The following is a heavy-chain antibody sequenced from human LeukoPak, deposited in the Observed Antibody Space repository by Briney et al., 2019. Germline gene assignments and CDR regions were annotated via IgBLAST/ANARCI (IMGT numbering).Heavy chain of an antibody. J-gene: IGHJ4*02. CDR2: ISASGTLT. Sequence: PGGSLRFSCAASGFSFSSYEMNWVRQAPGKGLEWISYISASGTLTHYADSVEGRFTIARDNAKNSVYLEMNSLRADDTAVYYCARSARLMKGVVEVTALDDWGQGTLVTVSS. V-gene: IGHV3-48*03. CDR1: GFSFSSYE. CDR3: ARSARLMKGVVEVTALDD. D-gene: IGHD3-3*01.